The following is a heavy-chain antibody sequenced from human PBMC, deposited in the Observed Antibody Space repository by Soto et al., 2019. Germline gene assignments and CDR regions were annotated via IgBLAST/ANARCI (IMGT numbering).Heavy chain of an antibody. CDR1: GESFSDYF. Sequence: QVQLQQWGAGLLKPSETLSLTCAVSGESFSDYFWSWIRQPPGQGLEWIGEIDQTGRTNYNPSLKSRVIRSVDTSKNQFSLNLSSVTAADTAMYYCARGVGSGRDYGLDVW. CDR2: IDQTGRT. D-gene: IGHD3-10*01. J-gene: IGHJ6*01. CDR3: ARGVGSGRDYGLDV. V-gene: IGHV4-34*01.